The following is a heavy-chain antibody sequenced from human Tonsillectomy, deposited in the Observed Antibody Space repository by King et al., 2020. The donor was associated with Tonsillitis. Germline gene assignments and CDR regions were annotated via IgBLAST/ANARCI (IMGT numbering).Heavy chain of an antibody. CDR1: GLTFDDYA. V-gene: IGHV3-9*01. D-gene: IGHD3-9*01. CDR3: AKDSGERYFDWLFIN. Sequence: VQLVESGGGFVQPGRSLRISCAASGLTFDDYAMHWVRQAPGKGLEWVSGISWNSGRLGYAVSVKCRFTISRDNAKNSLYLQMNSLRAEDTALYYCAKDSGERYFDWLFINWGQGTLVTVSS. J-gene: IGHJ4*02. CDR2: ISWNSGRL.